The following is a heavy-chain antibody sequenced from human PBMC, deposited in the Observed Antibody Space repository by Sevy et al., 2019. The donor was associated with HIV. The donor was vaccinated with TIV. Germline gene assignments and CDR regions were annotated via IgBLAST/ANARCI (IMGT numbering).Heavy chain of an antibody. CDR3: ARYGDGGGIDY. Sequence: GGSLRLSCAASGFTFSSYTMNWVRQAPGKGLEWVSSISTTSSYIYYADSVKGRCTISRVNAKNSLYLQINSLRAEDTTVYYCARYGDGGGIDYWGQGTLVTVSS. J-gene: IGHJ4*02. V-gene: IGHV3-21*01. CDR2: ISTTSSYI. D-gene: IGHD3-16*01. CDR1: GFTFSSYT.